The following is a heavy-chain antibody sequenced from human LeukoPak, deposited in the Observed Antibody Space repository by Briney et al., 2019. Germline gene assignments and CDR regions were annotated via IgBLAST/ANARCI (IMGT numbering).Heavy chain of an antibody. V-gene: IGHV3-30*04. D-gene: IGHD6-19*01. J-gene: IGHJ5*02. CDR1: GFTFSSYA. CDR2: ISYDGSNK. CDR3: ARDIGEQWLVHWFDP. Sequence: GGSLRLSCAASGFTFSSYAMHWVRQAPGKGLGRVAVISYDGSNKYYADSVKGRFTISRDNSKNTLYLQMNSLRAEDTAVYYCARDIGEQWLVHWFDPWGQGTLVTVSS.